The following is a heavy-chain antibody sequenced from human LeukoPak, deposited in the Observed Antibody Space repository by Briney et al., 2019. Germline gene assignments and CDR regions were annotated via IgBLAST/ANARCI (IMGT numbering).Heavy chain of an antibody. V-gene: IGHV3-20*04. CDR2: INWNGGRT. D-gene: IGHD5/OR15-5a*01. J-gene: IGHJ4*02. CDR3: ARDFANSVYD. CDR1: GFTFDDYG. Sequence: GGSLRLSCAASGFTFDDYGMKWVRQAPGKGLEWVSDINWNGGRTAYADSVKGRFTISRDNAKSSLYLQMNSLRVEDTALYYCARDFANSVYDWGQGTLVTVSS.